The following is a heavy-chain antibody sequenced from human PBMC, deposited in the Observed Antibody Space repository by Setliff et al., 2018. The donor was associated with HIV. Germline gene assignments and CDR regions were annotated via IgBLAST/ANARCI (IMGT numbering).Heavy chain of an antibody. CDR3: ARAYYDSVWGSHRYRFYYFDY. CDR2: INPSDNRT. CDR1: GYTFNNYY. V-gene: IGHV1-46*02. D-gene: IGHD3-16*02. J-gene: IGHJ4*02. Sequence: ASVKVSCKASGYTFNNYYMHWVRQAPGQGLEWMGIINPSDNRTYYAQKFQGRVTMTRDTSTSSVYMELRSLRYEDTAVYSCARAYYDSVWGSHRYRFYYFDYWGQGSLVTVSS.